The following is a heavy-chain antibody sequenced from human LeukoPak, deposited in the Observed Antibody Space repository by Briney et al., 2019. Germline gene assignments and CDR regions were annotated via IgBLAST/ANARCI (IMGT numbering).Heavy chain of an antibody. V-gene: IGHV1-2*06. J-gene: IGHJ4*02. CDR3: ARSIAAARLHYFDY. CDR2: INPNSGGT. Sequence: ASVKVSCXASGYTFTGYYMHWVRQAPGQGLEWMGRINPNSGGTNYAQKFQGRVTMTRDTSISTAYMELSRLRSDDTAVYYCARSIAAARLHYFDYWGQGTLVTVSS. CDR1: GYTFTGYY. D-gene: IGHD6-13*01.